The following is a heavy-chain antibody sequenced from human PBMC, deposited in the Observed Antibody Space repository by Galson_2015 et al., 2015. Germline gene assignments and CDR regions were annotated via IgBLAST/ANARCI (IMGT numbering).Heavy chain of an antibody. Sequence: PALVSTTPALTLPCTFSGFSLRTRGVGVGWIRQPPGKALEWLAIIYWDDDKRYSPSLKSRLTITKDTSKNQVVLTMTNMDPVDTATYYCAHSGQLAFDYWGQGTLVTVSS. CDR3: AHSGQLAFDY. CDR2: IYWDDDK. J-gene: IGHJ4*02. V-gene: IGHV2-5*02. D-gene: IGHD6-6*01. CDR1: GFSLRTRGVG.